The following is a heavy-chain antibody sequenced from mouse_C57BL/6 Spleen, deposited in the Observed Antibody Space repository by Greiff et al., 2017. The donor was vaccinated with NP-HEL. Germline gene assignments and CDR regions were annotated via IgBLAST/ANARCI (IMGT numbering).Heavy chain of an antibody. V-gene: IGHV1-19*01. J-gene: IGHJ2*01. CDR3: ARRGLGDYFDY. D-gene: IGHD4-1*01. Sequence: VQLQQSGPVLVKPGASVKMSCKASGYTFTDYYMNWVKQSHGKSLEWIGVINPYNGGTSYNQKFKGKATLTVDKSSSTAYMELNSLTSEDSAVYYCARRGLGDYFDYWGQGTTLTVSS. CDR1: GYTFTDYY. CDR2: INPYNGGT.